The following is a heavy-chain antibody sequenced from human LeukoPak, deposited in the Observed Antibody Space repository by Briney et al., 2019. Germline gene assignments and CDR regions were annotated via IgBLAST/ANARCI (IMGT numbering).Heavy chain of an antibody. CDR2: IHHTGSF. D-gene: IGHD3-16*01. J-gene: IGHJ4*02. CDR3: TRGHWALDC. V-gene: IGHV4-59*01. CDR1: GASTSDYD. Sequence: SEILSLTCTIFGASTSDYDWSWVRRPPGKGLEWIGYIHHTGSFDYNPSLNSRATISLDTSKNQFSLKLTSVTAADTAVYYCTRGHWALDCWGQGPLVTVSS.